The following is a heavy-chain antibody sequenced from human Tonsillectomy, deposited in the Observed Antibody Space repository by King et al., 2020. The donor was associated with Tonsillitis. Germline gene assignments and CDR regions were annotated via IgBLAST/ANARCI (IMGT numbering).Heavy chain of an antibody. Sequence: DVQLVESGGGLVQPGGSLRLSCAASGFTFNNYAMSWVRQAPGKGLEWVSCTSNNGDSTYYPDSVKGRFTISRDNSKNTLYLQMNSLRAEDTAVYYCAKRSPGYYFHYWGQGTLVSVSS. CDR1: GFTFNNYA. J-gene: IGHJ4*02. D-gene: IGHD3-22*01. CDR2: TSNNGDST. V-gene: IGHV3-23*04. CDR3: AKRSPGYYFHY.